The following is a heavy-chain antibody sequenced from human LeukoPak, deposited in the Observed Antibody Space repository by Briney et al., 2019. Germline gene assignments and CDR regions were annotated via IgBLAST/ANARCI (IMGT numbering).Heavy chain of an antibody. J-gene: IGHJ2*01. CDR3: AKDLCSTVVTPLCWYFDL. CDR2: ISYDGSNK. Sequence: GGSLRLSCAASGSTFSSYGMHWVRQASGKGLEWVAVISYDGSNKYYADSVKGRFTISRDNSKNTLYLQMNSLRAEDTAVYYCAKDLCSTVVTPLCWYFDLWGRGTLVTVSS. D-gene: IGHD4-23*01. CDR1: GSTFSSYG. V-gene: IGHV3-30*18.